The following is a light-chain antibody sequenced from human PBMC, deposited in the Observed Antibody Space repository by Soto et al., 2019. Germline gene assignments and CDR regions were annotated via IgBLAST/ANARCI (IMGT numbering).Light chain of an antibody. CDR1: QSISSN. J-gene: IGKJ5*01. V-gene: IGKV3-15*01. Sequence: EIVMTQSPATLSVSPGERATLSCRASQSISSNLAWYQQKPGQAPRLLIYGASTRATGLPGTFSGSVSGTEFTLTINSLQSEDFAVYYCQQYDKWPITFGQGTRLEIK. CDR2: GAS. CDR3: QQYDKWPIT.